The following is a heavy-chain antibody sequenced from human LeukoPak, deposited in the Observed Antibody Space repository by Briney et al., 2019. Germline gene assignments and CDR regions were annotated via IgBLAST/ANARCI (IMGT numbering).Heavy chain of an antibody. J-gene: IGHJ4*02. CDR3: ARWYYDILTGYRYFDY. D-gene: IGHD3-9*01. Sequence: SETLSLTCTVSGGSISSGDYYWSWIRQPPGKGLEWIGYIFYSGSTYYNPSLKSRVTMSVDTSKNQFSLKLSSVTAADTAVYYCARWYYDILTGYRYFDYWGRGILVTVSS. CDR1: GGSISSGDYY. CDR2: IFYSGST. V-gene: IGHV4-30-4*02.